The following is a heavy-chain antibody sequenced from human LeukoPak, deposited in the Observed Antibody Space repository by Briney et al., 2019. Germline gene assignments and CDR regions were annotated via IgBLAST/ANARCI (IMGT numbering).Heavy chain of an antibody. Sequence: GGSLRLSCAASGFTFSSYGMHWVRQAPGRGRDGVDFIRYDGSNKYYADSVKGRFTISRDNSKNTLYLQMNSLRAEDTAVYYCAPNRAAAGYYFDYWGQGTLVTVSS. V-gene: IGHV3-30*02. CDR1: GFTFSSYG. D-gene: IGHD6-13*01. J-gene: IGHJ4*02. CDR2: IRYDGSNK. CDR3: APNRAAAGYYFDY.